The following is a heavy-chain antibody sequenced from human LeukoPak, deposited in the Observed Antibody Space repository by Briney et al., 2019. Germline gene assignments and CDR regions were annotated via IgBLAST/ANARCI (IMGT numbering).Heavy chain of an antibody. D-gene: IGHD2-15*01. CDR1: GGSISSSNW. CDR2: IYHSGST. CDR3: AREPDSAYCSGGSCPFDY. V-gene: IGHV4-4*02. Sequence: SGTLSLTCAVSGGSISSSNWWSWVRQPPGKGLEWIGEIYHSGSTNYNTSLKSRVTISVDKSKNQFSLKLSSVTAADTAVYYCAREPDSAYCSGGSCPFDYWGQGTLVTVSS. J-gene: IGHJ4*02.